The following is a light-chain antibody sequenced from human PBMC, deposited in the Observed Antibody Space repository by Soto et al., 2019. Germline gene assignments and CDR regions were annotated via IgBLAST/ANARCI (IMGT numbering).Light chain of an antibody. CDR1: QSLVYSDGNTY. V-gene: IGKV2-24*01. CDR3: LQATHVPHS. Sequence: DIVMTQTPLSSPVTLGQPASISCKSSQSLVYSDGNTYLSWLQQRPGQPPRLLIYKVSNWFSGVSDRFSGSGAGTDFTLKISRVQPEDVGVYYCLQATHVPHSFGQGTKLEIK. CDR2: KVS. J-gene: IGKJ2*01.